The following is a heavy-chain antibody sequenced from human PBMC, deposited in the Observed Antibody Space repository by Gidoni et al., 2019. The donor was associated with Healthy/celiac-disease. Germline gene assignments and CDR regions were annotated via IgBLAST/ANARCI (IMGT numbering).Heavy chain of an antibody. CDR1: GFTFSSYG. J-gene: IGHJ4*02. CDR2: ISYDGSNK. CDR3: AKGGYSSSPIVY. V-gene: IGHV3-30*18. Sequence: QVQLVESGGGVVQPGRSLRLSCAASGFTFSSYGMHWVRQAPGKGLEWVAVISYDGSNKYYADSVKGRFTISRDNSKNTLYLQMNSLRAEDTAVYYCAKGGYSSSPIVYWGQGTLVTVSS. D-gene: IGHD6-13*01.